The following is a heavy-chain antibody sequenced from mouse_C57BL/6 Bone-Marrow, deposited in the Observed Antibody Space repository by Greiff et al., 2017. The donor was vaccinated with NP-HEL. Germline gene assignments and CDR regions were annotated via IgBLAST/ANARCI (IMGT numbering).Heavy chain of an antibody. V-gene: IGHV5-16*01. J-gene: IGHJ2*01. D-gene: IGHD2-1*01. CDR1: GFTFSDYY. Sequence: EVKLMESEGGLVQPGRSMKLSCTASGFTFSDYYMAWVRQVPEKGLEWVANINYDGSSTYYLDSLKSRFIISRDNAKNILYLQMSSLKSEDTATYYCARDQGNGNYPFFDYWGQGTTLTVSS. CDR3: ARDQGNGNYPFFDY. CDR2: INYDGSST.